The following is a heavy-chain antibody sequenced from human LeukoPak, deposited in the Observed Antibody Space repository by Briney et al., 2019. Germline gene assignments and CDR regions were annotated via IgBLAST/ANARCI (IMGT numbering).Heavy chain of an antibody. D-gene: IGHD3-22*01. Sequence: GGSLRLSCAASGFSLSDYTMTWVRQAPGKGLEWISYIDISSTSTYYADSVEGRFTISRDNAKNSLYLQMNSLRDEDTAVYYCAREENLHYYDSSGYYASFDYWGQGTLVTVSS. CDR3: AREENLHYYDSSGYYASFDY. CDR1: GFSLSDYT. V-gene: IGHV3-48*02. J-gene: IGHJ4*02. CDR2: IDISSTST.